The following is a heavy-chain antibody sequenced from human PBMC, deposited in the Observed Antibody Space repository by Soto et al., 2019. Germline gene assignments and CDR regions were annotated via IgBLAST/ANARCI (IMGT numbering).Heavy chain of an antibody. J-gene: IGHJ4*02. CDR2: TYYRSKWYN. D-gene: IGHD6-19*01. V-gene: IGHV6-1*01. CDR3: ASERAGNFMY. CDR1: GDSVSSKSTA. Sequence: RTLSRACAFTGDSVSSKSTAWNWIRQSPSRGLEWLGRTYYRSKWYNDYAVSVKSRITINPDTSKNQFSLQLNSVTPEDTAVYYCASERAGNFMYWGQGTLVTVSS.